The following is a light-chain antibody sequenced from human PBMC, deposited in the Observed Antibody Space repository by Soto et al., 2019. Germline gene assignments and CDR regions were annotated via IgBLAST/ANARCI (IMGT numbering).Light chain of an antibody. J-gene: IGLJ1*01. Sequence: SALTQPASVSGSPGQSITISCTGTSSDVGGYNYVSWYQHHPGKAPKLMIFDVSNRPSRVSNRFSGSKSGNTASLTISGLQPEDEADYYCSSYTTSNTRQIVFGTGTKVTV. CDR2: DVS. CDR1: SSDVGGYNY. CDR3: SSYTTSNTRQIV. V-gene: IGLV2-14*03.